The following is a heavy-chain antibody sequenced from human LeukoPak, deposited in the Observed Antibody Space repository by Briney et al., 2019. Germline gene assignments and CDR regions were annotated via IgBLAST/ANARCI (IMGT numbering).Heavy chain of an antibody. V-gene: IGHV1-2*06. Sequence: ASVKVSCKASGYTFIDYSIHWVRQTPGQGLEWMGRINSNSGGTNYAQNFQGRVTMTRDTSISTAYMEVSGLTSDDTAVYYCARGGSGSGYLYYFDSWGQGTLVSVSS. J-gene: IGHJ4*02. CDR3: ARGGSGSGYLYYFDS. D-gene: IGHD3-10*01. CDR2: INSNSGGT. CDR1: GYTFIDYS.